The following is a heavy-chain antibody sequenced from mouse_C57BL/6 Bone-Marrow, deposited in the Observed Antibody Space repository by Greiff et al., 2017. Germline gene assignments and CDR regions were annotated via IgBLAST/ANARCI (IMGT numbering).Heavy chain of an antibody. J-gene: IGHJ3*01. CDR3: VRGGYLAWFAY. V-gene: IGHV10-1*01. CDR2: IRSKSNNYAT. CDR1: GFSFNTYA. D-gene: IGHD2-3*01. Sequence: EVQRVESGGGLVQPKGSLKLSCAASGFSFNTYAMNWVRQAPGKGLEWVARIRSKSNNYATYYAEAVKDRFTISRDDSESMLYLQMNHLKTADTAMYCWVRGGYLAWFAYWGQGTLVTVSA.